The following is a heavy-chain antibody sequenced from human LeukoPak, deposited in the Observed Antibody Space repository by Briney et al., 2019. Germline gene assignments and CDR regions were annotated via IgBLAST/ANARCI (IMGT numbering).Heavy chain of an antibody. CDR2: MYISGNT. V-gene: IGHV4-61*02. J-gene: IGHJ5*02. D-gene: IGHD3-16*01. Sequence: PSQTLSLTCTVSGGSISSGSYYWSWIPQPAGKGLEWIGRMYISGNTNYNPSLKSRVTISMDTSKSQFSLKVSSVTAADTAVYYCAGGVMQGRFGSHHGPWGQGTFVTVSS. CDR1: GGSISSGSYY. CDR3: AGGVMQGRFGSHHGP.